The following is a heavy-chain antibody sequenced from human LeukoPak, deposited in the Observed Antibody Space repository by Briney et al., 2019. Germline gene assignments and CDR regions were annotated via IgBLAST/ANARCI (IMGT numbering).Heavy chain of an antibody. CDR3: AKEVGSSGYYYVPFDY. J-gene: IGHJ4*02. D-gene: IGHD3-22*01. CDR1: GFTFSSYA. V-gene: IGHV3-23*01. Sequence: GGSLRLSCAASGFTFSSYAMNWVRQAPGKGLEWVSAISGGGGGTYYADSVKGRFTISRDDSKNTLYLQMNSLRAEDTGVYYCAKEVGSSGYYYVPFDYWGQGTLVTVSS. CDR2: ISGGGGGT.